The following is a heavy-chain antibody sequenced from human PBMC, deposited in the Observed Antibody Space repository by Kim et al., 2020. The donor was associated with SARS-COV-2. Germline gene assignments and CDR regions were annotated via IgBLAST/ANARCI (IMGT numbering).Heavy chain of an antibody. CDR3: ARLSRDYYYGSGSYQLFDY. Sequence: GGSLRLSCAASGFTVSSNYMSWVRQAPGKGLEWVSVIYSGGITYYADSVKGRFTISRDNSKNTLYLQMNSLRAEDTAVYYCARLSRDYYYGSGSYQLFDYWGQGTLVTVSS. CDR1: GFTVSSNY. CDR2: IYSGGIT. D-gene: IGHD3-10*01. V-gene: IGHV3-53*01. J-gene: IGHJ4*02.